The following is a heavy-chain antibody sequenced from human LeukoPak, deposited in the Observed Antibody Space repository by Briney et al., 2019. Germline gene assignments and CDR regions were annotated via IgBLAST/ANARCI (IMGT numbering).Heavy chain of an antibody. Sequence: SETLSLTCTVSGYSISSGYYWGWIRQPPGEGLEWIGSIYHSGSTYYNPSLKSRLTISVDTSKNQFSLKLSSVTAADTAVYYCARDGRGIVGATRHWFDPWGQGTLVSVS. CDR1: GYSISSGYY. J-gene: IGHJ5*02. CDR3: ARDGRGIVGATRHWFDP. V-gene: IGHV4-38-2*02. CDR2: IYHSGST. D-gene: IGHD1-26*01.